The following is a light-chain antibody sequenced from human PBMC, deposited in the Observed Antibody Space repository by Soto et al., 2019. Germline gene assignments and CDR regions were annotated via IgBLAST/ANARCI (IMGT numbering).Light chain of an antibody. Sequence: DIVMTQSPLSLPVTPGEPASISCRSSQSLLHSNGYNYLDWYLQKPGQSPQLLIYLGSNRASGVPDRFSGSGSGTDFTLKFSRVEAEDVGVYYCMQALQTAWTFGQGTKVEIK. CDR1: QSLLHSNGYNY. CDR2: LGS. J-gene: IGKJ1*01. CDR3: MQALQTAWT. V-gene: IGKV2-28*01.